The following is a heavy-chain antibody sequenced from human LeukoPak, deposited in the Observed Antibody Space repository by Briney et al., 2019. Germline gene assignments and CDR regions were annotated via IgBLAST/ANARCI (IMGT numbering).Heavy chain of an antibody. V-gene: IGHV1-8*01. CDR3: ARRTMWDTNGWLSPDY. CDR2: MNPNSGNT. CDR1: GYTFTSYD. J-gene: IGHJ4*02. Sequence: GASVKVSCKASGYTFTSYDINWERQATGQGLEWMGWMNPNSGNTGYAQKFQGRVTMTRNTSISTAYMELSSLRSEDTAVYYCARRTMWDTNGWLSPDYWGQGTLVTVSS. D-gene: IGHD6-19*01.